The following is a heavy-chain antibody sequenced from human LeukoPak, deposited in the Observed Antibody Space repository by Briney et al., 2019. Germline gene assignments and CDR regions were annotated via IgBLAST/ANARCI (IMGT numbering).Heavy chain of an antibody. CDR3: ARDGPVAAAGLDY. CDR2: ISSSSSYI. Sequence: GGSLRLSCAASGFTLSSYSMNWVRQAPGKGLEWVSSISSSSSYIYYADSVKGRFTISRDNAKNSLYLQMNSLRAEDTAVYYCARDGPVAAAGLDYWGQGTLVTVSS. J-gene: IGHJ4*02. D-gene: IGHD6-13*01. CDR1: GFTLSSYS. V-gene: IGHV3-21*01.